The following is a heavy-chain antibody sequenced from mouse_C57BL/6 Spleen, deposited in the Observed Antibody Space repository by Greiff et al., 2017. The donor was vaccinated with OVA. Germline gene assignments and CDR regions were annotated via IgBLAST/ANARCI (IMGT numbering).Heavy chain of an antibody. J-gene: IGHJ3*01. D-gene: IGHD1-1*01. CDR3: ARLTGGSSPWFAY. CDR2: IDPSDSET. CDR1: GYTFTSYW. Sequence: QVQLQQPGAELVRPGSSVKLSCKASGYTFTSYWMHWVKQRPIQGLEWIGNIDPSDSETHYNQKFKDKATLTVDKSSSTAYMQLSSLTSEDSAVYYCARLTGGSSPWFAYWGQGTLVTVSA. V-gene: IGHV1-52*01.